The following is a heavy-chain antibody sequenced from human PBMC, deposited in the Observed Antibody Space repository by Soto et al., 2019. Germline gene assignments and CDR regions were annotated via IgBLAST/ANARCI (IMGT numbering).Heavy chain of an antibody. Sequence: GGSLRLSCAVSGFTVSAKWMSWVRQAPGKGLEWLANINEDGSKKFYVDSVKGRFTISKDHAKNSLSLQLGSLRADDTAVYYCAREMHLGSGWGDIDIWGRGTMVTVSS. CDR3: AREMHLGSGWGDIDI. CDR1: GFTVSAKW. J-gene: IGHJ4*02. CDR2: INEDGSKK. D-gene: IGHD6-19*01. V-gene: IGHV3-7*03.